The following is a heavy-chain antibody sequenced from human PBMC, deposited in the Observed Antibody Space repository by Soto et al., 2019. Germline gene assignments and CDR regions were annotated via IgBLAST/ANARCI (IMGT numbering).Heavy chain of an antibody. Sequence: EVQLVESGGGLVKPGGSLRLSCAASGFTFSSYDMHWVRQATGKGLEWVSAIGTAGDTYYPGSVKGRFTISRENAKNSLYLQMNSLRAGDTAVYYCARADGYSSSWYVSRGYYYGMDVWGQGTTVTVSS. D-gene: IGHD6-13*01. CDR3: ARADGYSSSWYVSRGYYYGMDV. CDR1: GFTFSSYD. CDR2: IGTAGDT. V-gene: IGHV3-13*01. J-gene: IGHJ6*02.